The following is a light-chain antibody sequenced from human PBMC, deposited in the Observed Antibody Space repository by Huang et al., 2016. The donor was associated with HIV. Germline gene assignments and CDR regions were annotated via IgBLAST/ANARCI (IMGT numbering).Light chain of an antibody. CDR3: QQYDNWPPGT. CDR2: GAS. J-gene: IGKJ1*01. V-gene: IGKV3-15*01. Sequence: EVVMTQSPATLSMSPGERGTLSCRASQSVSSNLAWYQQMPGQAPRLLIYGASTMATGIPARFSGSGSGTEFTLTISSLQSEDFAVYYCQQYDNWPPGTFGQGTKVEIK. CDR1: QSVSSN.